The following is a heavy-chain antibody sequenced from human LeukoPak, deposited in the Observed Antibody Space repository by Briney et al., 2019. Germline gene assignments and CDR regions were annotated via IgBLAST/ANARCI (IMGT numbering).Heavy chain of an antibody. D-gene: IGHD1-26*01. CDR3: ARDPSWVREKGYFQH. CDR1: GFTFSSYA. J-gene: IGHJ1*01. Sequence: GGSLRLSCAASGFTFSSYAMHWVRQAPGKGLEWVAVISYDGDNKYYTDSVKGRFTISRDNSKNTLILQMNSLKPEDSAVYYCARDPSWVREKGYFQHWGQGTLVSVSS. CDR2: ISYDGDNK. V-gene: IGHV3-30-3*01.